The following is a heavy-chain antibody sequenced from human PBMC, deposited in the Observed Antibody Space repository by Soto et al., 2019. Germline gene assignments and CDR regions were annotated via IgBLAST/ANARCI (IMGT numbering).Heavy chain of an antibody. V-gene: IGHV3-9*01. D-gene: IGHD2-15*01. CDR3: AKDRGSWYFYNWFDP. CDR2: ISWNSGSI. Sequence: GGSLRLSCAASGFTFDDYAMHWVRQAPGKGLEWVSGISWNSGSIGYADSVKGRFTISRDNAKNSLYLQMNSLRAEDTALYYCAKDRGSWYFYNWFDPWGQGTLVTVSS. J-gene: IGHJ5*02. CDR1: GFTFDDYA.